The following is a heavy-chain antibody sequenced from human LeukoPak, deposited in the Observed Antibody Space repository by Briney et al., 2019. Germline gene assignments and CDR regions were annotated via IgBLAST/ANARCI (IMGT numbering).Heavy chain of an antibody. D-gene: IGHD3-3*01. V-gene: IGHV4-30-4*01. CDR3: ARVWGASYYDFWSGYYEEV. CDR2: IYYSGST. J-gene: IGHJ3*01. CDR1: GGSISRSDHY. Sequence: SQTLSLTCSVSGGSISRSDHYWSWIRQPPGKGLEWIGYIYYSGSTYYNPSLKSRVTISVDTSKNQFSLKLSSVTAADTAVYYCARVWGASYYDFWSGYYEEVWGQGTMVTVSS.